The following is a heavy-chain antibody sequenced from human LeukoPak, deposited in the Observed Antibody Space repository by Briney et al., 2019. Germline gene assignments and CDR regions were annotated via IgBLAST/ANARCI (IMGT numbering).Heavy chain of an antibody. V-gene: IGHV1-18*01. CDR3: ASFSFSSSWIYYDYGMDV. CDR1: GYTFTRYG. Sequence: GTSVKVSCKASGYTFTRYGISWVRQAPGQGVEGMGWISAYNGNTNYAQKLQGRVAMTTDTSTSTAYMELRSLRSNYTAVDYCASFSFSSSWIYYDYGMDVWGQGTTVTVSS. D-gene: IGHD6-13*01. CDR2: ISAYNGNT. J-gene: IGHJ6*02.